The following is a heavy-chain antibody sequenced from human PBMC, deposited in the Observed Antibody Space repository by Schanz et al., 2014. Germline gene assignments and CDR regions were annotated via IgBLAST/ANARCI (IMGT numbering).Heavy chain of an antibody. Sequence: EVQLVESGGGLIQPGGSLRLSCAVSGFTVNTNYMSWVRQAPGKGLEWVSGISGTGGGTAYYADSVKGRFTISRDNSMHTLYLQMNSLRDEDTAVYFCAKDQGPVLPPFDSWGQGTLVTVSS. CDR2: ISGTGGGTA. D-gene: IGHD1-26*01. V-gene: IGHV3-23*04. CDR3: AKDQGPVLPPFDS. J-gene: IGHJ4*02. CDR1: GFTVNTNY.